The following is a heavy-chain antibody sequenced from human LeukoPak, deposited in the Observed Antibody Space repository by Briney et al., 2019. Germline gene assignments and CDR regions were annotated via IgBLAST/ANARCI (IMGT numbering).Heavy chain of an antibody. J-gene: IGHJ4*02. CDR1: GFTFSSYA. CDR3: AKESGGYCSGGSCVDFDY. D-gene: IGHD2-15*01. Sequence: GGSLRLSCAASGFTFSSYAMSWVRQAPGKGLEWASAISGSGGSTYYADSVKGRFTISRDNSKNTLYPQMNSLRAEDTAVYYCAKESGGYCSGGSCVDFDYWGQGTLVTVSS. CDR2: ISGSGGST. V-gene: IGHV3-23*01.